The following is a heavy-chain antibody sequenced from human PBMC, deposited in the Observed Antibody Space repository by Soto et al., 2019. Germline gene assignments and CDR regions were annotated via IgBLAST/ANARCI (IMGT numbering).Heavy chain of an antibody. Sequence: GSLRLSCAASGFTFTNYAMHWVRQGPGKGLEWVVVISYDGNTKFYTDSLKGRFSISRDNSKNTLYLQMNSLRAEDTAVYYCAKDPRYCSGGTCFPEGEHWLDSWGQGTLVTVSS. D-gene: IGHD2-15*01. J-gene: IGHJ5*01. CDR1: GFTFTNYA. V-gene: IGHV3-30-3*01. CDR3: AKDPRYCSGGTCFPEGEHWLDS. CDR2: ISYDGNTK.